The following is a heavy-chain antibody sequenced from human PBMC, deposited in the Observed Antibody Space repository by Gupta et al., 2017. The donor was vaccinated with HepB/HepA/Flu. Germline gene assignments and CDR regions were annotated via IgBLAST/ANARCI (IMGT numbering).Heavy chain of an antibody. Sequence: EVQLVESGGGSVQPGRSLRLFCAASGFTFDEYAMHWVRQAPGKGLEWVSGVSWNGGSEGYADSVKGRFTISRDNAKNSLYLQMNSLRAEDTAMYYCAKDCRDGLEKDGSFDFWGQGTLVNVAS. CDR1: GFTFDEYA. V-gene: IGHV3-9*01. D-gene: IGHD2-15*01. CDR3: AKDCRDGLEKDGSFDF. J-gene: IGHJ4*02. CDR2: VSWNGGSE.